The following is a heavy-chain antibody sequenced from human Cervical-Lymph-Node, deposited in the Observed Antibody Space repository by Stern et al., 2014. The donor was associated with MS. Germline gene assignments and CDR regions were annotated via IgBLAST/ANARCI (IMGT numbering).Heavy chain of an antibody. CDR3: ARFTTGSYYYFDL. CDR2: IYPGYSDT. V-gene: IGHV5-51*01. J-gene: IGHJ2*01. Sequence: EVQLVESGAEMKKPGESLKISCKGSGYSFSSYWIGWVRQMPGKGLEWMGSIYPGYSDTRYSPSFQGQVTISADKSIRTAYLQWSSLKASDTAMYYCARFTTGSYYYFDLWGRGTLVTVSS. CDR1: GYSFSSYW. D-gene: IGHD3-22*01.